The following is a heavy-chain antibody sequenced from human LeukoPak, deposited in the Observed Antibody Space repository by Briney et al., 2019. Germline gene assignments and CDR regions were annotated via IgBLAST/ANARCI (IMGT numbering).Heavy chain of an antibody. Sequence: ASVKVSCKASGGTFSSYAISWVRQAPGQGLEWMGRIIPILGIANYAQKFQGRVTITADKSTSTAYMELSSLRSEDTAVYYCAEAYCGGDCYSLRLNYSDYWGQGTLVTVSS. CDR3: AEAYCGGDCYSLRLNYSDY. CDR1: GGTFSSYA. D-gene: IGHD2-21*02. V-gene: IGHV1-69*04. J-gene: IGHJ4*02. CDR2: IIPILGIA.